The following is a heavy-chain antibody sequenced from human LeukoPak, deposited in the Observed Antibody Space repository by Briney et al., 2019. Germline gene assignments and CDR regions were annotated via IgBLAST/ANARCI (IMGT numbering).Heavy chain of an antibody. D-gene: IGHD6-13*01. CDR3: AKDTPLRSSWYTDYYYYYMDV. V-gene: IGHV3-66*01. Sequence: PGGSLRLSCAASGLTVSDNYMSWVRQAPGKGLEWVSVIYRGGNTYYADSVKGRFTISRDISKNTLYLQMNSLRAEDTAVYYCAKDTPLRSSWYTDYYYYYMDVWGKGTTVTISS. J-gene: IGHJ6*03. CDR1: GLTVSDNY. CDR2: IYRGGNT.